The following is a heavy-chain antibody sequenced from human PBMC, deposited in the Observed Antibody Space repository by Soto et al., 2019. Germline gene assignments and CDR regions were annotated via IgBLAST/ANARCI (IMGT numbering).Heavy chain of an antibody. Sequence: GGSLRLSCAASGFTFSSYWMHWVRQAPGKGLVWVSRINSDGSSTSYADSVKGRFTISRDNAKNTLYLQMNSLRAEDTAVYYCARGENVDIVATIYYYYYGMDVWGQGTTVTVSS. V-gene: IGHV3-74*01. J-gene: IGHJ6*02. CDR1: GFTFSSYW. CDR3: ARGENVDIVATIYYYYYGMDV. CDR2: INSDGSST. D-gene: IGHD5-12*01.